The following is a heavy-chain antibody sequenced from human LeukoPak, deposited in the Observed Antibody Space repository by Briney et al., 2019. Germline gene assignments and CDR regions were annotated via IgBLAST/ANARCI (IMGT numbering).Heavy chain of an antibody. D-gene: IGHD2-2*01. J-gene: IGHJ6*03. CDR3: ARGLQYQLLKALGYYYMDV. CDR1: GGTFSSHA. CDR2: IIPISGTA. Sequence: ASVKVSCKASGGTFSSHAIAWVRQAPGQGPEWMGGIIPISGTANYAQKFQGRVTITTDQSTSTAYMELSSLTSDDTAVYYCARGLQYQLLKALGYYYMDVWGEGITVTVSS. V-gene: IGHV1-69*05.